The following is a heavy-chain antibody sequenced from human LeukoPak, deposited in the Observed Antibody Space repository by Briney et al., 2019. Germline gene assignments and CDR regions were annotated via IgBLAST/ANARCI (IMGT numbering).Heavy chain of an antibody. V-gene: IGHV3-23*01. CDR2: ISGSGGST. CDR1: GFTFSSYA. Sequence: GGSLRLSCAASGFTFSSYAVSWVRQAPGKGLEWVSAISGSGGSTYYADSVKGRFTISRDNSKNTLYLQMNSLRAEDTAVYYCAKDLYGDYAPFDYWGQGTLVTVSS. CDR3: AKDLYGDYAPFDY. D-gene: IGHD4-17*01. J-gene: IGHJ4*02.